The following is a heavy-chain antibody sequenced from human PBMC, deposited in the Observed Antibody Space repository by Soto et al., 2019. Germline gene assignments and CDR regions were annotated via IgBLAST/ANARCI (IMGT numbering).Heavy chain of an antibody. Sequence: GGSLRLSCAASGFTFGSYSMNWFRQAPGKGLEWVSSISSSSSYIYYADSVKGRFTISRGNAKNSLYLQMNSLRAEDTAVYYCAREYYDYSIAWFDPWGQGALVTVSS. V-gene: IGHV3-21*01. J-gene: IGHJ5*02. CDR2: ISSSSSYI. D-gene: IGHD3-16*01. CDR1: GFTFGSYS. CDR3: AREYYDYSIAWFDP.